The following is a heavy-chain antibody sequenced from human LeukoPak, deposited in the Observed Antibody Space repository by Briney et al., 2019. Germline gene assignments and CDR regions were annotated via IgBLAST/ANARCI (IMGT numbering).Heavy chain of an antibody. CDR2: INHSGST. J-gene: IGHJ5*02. D-gene: IGHD3-9*01. V-gene: IGHV4-34*01. CDR3: ARLTGYSSESWFDP. Sequence: SETLSLTCAVYGGSFSGYYWSWIRQPPGKGLEWIGEINHSGSTNYNPSLKSRVTISVDTSKNQLSLKLSSVTAADTAVYYCARLTGYSSESWFDPWGQGTLVTVSS. CDR1: GGSFSGYY.